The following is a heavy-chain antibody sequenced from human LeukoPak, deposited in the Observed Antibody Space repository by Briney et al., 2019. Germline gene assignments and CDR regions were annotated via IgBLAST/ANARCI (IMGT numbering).Heavy chain of an antibody. Sequence: GASVKVSCKASGYTFTTFGVSWVRQAPGQGLEWMGWISADNGDTDYAQKFQGRVNLTTDTSTSTAYMELTSLRSDDTALYYCARDVGINRFDYWGQGTLVTVSS. J-gene: IGHJ4*02. CDR1: GYTFTTFG. V-gene: IGHV1-18*01. CDR3: ARDVGINRFDY. D-gene: IGHD7-27*01. CDR2: ISADNGDT.